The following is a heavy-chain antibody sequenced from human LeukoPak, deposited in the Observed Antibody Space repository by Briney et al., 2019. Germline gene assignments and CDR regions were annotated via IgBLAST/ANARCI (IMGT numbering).Heavy chain of an antibody. CDR1: GGSISSGGYS. V-gene: IGHV4-30-2*02. Sequence: SETLSLTCAVSGGSISSGGYSWSWIRQPPGKGLEWIGYIYHSGSTYYNPSLKSRVTISVDTSKNQFSLKLSSVTAADTAVYYCARFETRDTAIVTYAFDIWGQGTMVTVSS. CDR2: IYHSGST. J-gene: IGHJ3*02. CDR3: ARFETRDTAIVTYAFDI. D-gene: IGHD5-18*01.